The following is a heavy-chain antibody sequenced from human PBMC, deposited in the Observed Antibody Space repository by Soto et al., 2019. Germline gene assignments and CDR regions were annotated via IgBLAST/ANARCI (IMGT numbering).Heavy chain of an antibody. J-gene: IGHJ6*02. CDR3: ARWGRGSYDILTGYYTSYYYYGMDV. V-gene: IGHV1-8*01. CDR2: MNPNSGNT. D-gene: IGHD3-9*01. Sequence: ASVKVSFKASGYTFTSYDINWLRQATGQGLEWMGWMNPNSGNTGCAQKFQGRVTMTRNTSISTAYMELSSLRSEDTAVYYCARWGRGSYDILTGYYTSYYYYGMDVWGQGTTVTVSS. CDR1: GYTFTSYD.